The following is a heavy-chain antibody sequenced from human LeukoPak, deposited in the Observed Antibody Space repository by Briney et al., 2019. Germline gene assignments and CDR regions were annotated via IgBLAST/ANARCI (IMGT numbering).Heavy chain of an antibody. Sequence: ASVKVSCKASGYTFTSYSINWVRQAPGQGLEWMGWISTYNGNSNYAQKLQGRVTMTTDTSTSTAYMELRSLRSDDTAMYYCGRGGGPGNYPFDFWGQGTLVTVSS. CDR3: GRGGGPGNYPFDF. CDR2: ISTYNGNS. CDR1: GYTFTSYS. V-gene: IGHV1-18*01. J-gene: IGHJ4*02. D-gene: IGHD1-7*01.